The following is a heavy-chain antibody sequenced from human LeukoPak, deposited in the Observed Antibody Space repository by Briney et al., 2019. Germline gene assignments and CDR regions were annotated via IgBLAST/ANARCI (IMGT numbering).Heavy chain of an antibody. CDR2: ISYDGSDK. V-gene: IGHV3-30*18. D-gene: IGHD5-18*01. CDR3: AKGSAYSYVPYFDY. CDR1: GFTFTTYG. J-gene: IGHJ4*02. Sequence: GGSLRLSCASSGFTFTTYGMHWVRQAPGKGLEWVAFISYDGSDKFYTDSVRGRFTISRDDSKNTLDLQMKSLRAEDTGVYYCAKGSAYSYVPYFDYWGQGTLVTVSS.